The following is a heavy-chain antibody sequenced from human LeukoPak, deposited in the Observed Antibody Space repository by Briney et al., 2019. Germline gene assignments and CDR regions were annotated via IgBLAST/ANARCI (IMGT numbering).Heavy chain of an antibody. CDR1: GGSISSSSYY. J-gene: IGHJ6*03. D-gene: IGHD3-22*01. Sequence: SETLSLTCTVSGGSISSSSYYWGWIRQPPGKGLEWIGSIYYSGSTYYNPSLKSRVTISVDTSKNQFSLKLSSVTAADTAVYYCATDRQIVVPTKTQYYYYYYMDVWGKGTTVTVSS. V-gene: IGHV4-39*07. CDR3: ATDRQIVVPTKTQYYYYYYMDV. CDR2: IYYSGST.